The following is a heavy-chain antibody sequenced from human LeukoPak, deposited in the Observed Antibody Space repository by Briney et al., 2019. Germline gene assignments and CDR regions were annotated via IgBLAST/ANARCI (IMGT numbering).Heavy chain of an antibody. CDR2: FSGSGGST. Sequence: GGSLRLSCAASGFTFSSYAMSWVRQAPGKGLEWVSAFSGSGGSTYYAGSVKGRFTISRDDSKNTLYLQMNSLRAEETAVNYWAKSSSGSSYNVLDYWGQGTLVTVSS. J-gene: IGHJ4*02. V-gene: IGHV3-23*01. CDR3: AKSSSGSSYNVLDY. CDR1: GFTFSSYA. D-gene: IGHD3-10*01.